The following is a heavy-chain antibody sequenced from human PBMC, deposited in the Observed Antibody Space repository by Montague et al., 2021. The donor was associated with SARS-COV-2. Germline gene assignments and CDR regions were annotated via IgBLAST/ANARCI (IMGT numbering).Heavy chain of an antibody. CDR2: ISSGTNII. D-gene: IGHD6-6*01. Sequence: SLRLSCAASGFTFSSYSVNWVRQAPGKGLEWISYISSGTNIIYYADSVKGRFTISRDNARNSLYLQMNSLRVDDTAVYYCAKDLVLRAARPDALDVWGQGTVVTVSS. CDR3: AKDLVLRAARPDALDV. J-gene: IGHJ3*01. CDR1: GFTFSSYS. V-gene: IGHV3-48*04.